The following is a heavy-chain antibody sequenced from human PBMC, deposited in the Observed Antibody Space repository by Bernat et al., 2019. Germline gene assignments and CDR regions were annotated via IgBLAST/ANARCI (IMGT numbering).Heavy chain of an antibody. CDR2: IYYSGT. CDR1: GGSISSSSYY. V-gene: IGHV4-39*01. CDR3: ARLTGGRPFDI. J-gene: IGHJ3*02. Sequence: QLQLQESGPGLVKSSETLSLTCTVSGGSISSSSYYWGWIRQPPGKGLEWIGSIYYSGTYYNPSLKSRVTISVDPSKNQFSLKLRSVTAADTAVYYCARLTGGRPFDIWGQGTMVTVSS. D-gene: IGHD2-15*01.